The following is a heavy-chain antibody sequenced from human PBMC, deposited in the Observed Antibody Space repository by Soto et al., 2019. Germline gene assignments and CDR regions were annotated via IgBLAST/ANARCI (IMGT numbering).Heavy chain of an antibody. J-gene: IGHJ4*02. Sequence: ASVKVSCKASGYTFTDSFIHWVRQAPGQGLEWMGWINPNNGRTTLAPNFQGRVTLSRDTSINTAHMHLSRLRSDDTAVYYCAREDADRGSFDFWGQGTLVTVSS. CDR2: INPNNGRT. CDR3: AREDADRGSFDF. V-gene: IGHV1-2*02. CDR1: GYTFTDSF.